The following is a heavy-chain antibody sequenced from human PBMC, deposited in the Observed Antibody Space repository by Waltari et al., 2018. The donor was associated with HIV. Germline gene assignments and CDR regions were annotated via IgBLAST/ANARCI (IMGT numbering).Heavy chain of an antibody. CDR1: GFTLSNYW. CDR2: INHDGREK. J-gene: IGHJ6*02. Sequence: QPGGSLRLSCAASGFTLSNYWMTWVRQAPGKGLEWVANINHDGREKYYVDSVKGRFTITRDNTKNSLFLQMNSLRAEDTAVYFCARYGSHPYGMDVWGQGTTVTVSS. V-gene: IGHV3-7*01. CDR3: ARYGSHPYGMDV. D-gene: IGHD4-17*01.